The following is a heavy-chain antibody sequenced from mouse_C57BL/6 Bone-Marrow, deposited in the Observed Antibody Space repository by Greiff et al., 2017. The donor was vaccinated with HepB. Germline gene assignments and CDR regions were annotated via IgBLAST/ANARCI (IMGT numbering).Heavy chain of an antibody. V-gene: IGHV5-4*03. Sequence: EVKLVESGGGLVKPGGSLKLSCAASGFTFSSYAMSWVRQTPEKRLEWVATISDGGSYTYYPDNVKGRFTISRDNAKNNLYLQMSHLKSDDTAMYYCARDRDYYGSSYGYAMDYWGQGTSVTVSS. D-gene: IGHD1-1*01. CDR3: ARDRDYYGSSYGYAMDY. CDR2: ISDGGSYT. CDR1: GFTFSSYA. J-gene: IGHJ4*01.